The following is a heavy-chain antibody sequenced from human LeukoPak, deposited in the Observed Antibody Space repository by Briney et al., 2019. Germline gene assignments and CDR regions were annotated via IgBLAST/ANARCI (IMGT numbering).Heavy chain of an antibody. J-gene: IGHJ6*02. CDR2: ISGSAGST. CDR3: AKARGICGGDCYSNRYGMDV. Sequence: GGSLRLSCAASGFTVSSNYMSWVRQAPGKGLEWVSAISGSAGSTYYADSVKGRFTISRDNSKNTLYLQMNSLRAEDTAVYYCAKARGICGGDCYSNRYGMDVWGQGTTVTVSS. CDR1: GFTVSSNY. D-gene: IGHD2-21*02. V-gene: IGHV3-23*01.